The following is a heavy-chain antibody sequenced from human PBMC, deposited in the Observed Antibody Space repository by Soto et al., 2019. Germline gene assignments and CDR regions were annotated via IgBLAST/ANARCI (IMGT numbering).Heavy chain of an antibody. J-gene: IGHJ5*02. Sequence: QLQLQESGPGLVKPSETLSLTCTVSGGSISSRGYYWGWIRQPPGKGLEWIGTIYYSGSTDYNPSPKSRVTISVDTSKNQFSLKLSAVTAADTAVYYCATSNWFDPWGQGTLVTVSS. V-gene: IGHV4-39*01. CDR3: ATSNWFDP. CDR1: GGSISSRGYY. CDR2: IYYSGST.